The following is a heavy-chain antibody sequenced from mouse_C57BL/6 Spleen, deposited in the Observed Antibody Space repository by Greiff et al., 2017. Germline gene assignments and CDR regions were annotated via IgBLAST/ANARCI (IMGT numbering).Heavy chain of an antibody. D-gene: IGHD2-2*01. CDR1: GYTFTSYW. Sequence: QVQLQQPGAELVMPGASVKLSCKASGYTFTSYWMHWVKQRPGQGLEWIGEIDPSDSYTNYNQKFKGKSTLTVDKSSSTAYMQLSSLTSEDSAVYYCARGGKNGYVDWGQGTTLTVSS. CDR3: ARGGKNGYVD. V-gene: IGHV1-69*01. J-gene: IGHJ2*01. CDR2: IDPSDSYT.